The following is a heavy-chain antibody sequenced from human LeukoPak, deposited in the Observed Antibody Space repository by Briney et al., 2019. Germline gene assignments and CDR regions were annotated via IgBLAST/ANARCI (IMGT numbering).Heavy chain of an antibody. CDR3: ARGYSSSCDY. CDR2: ISTTSTYI. V-gene: IGHV3-21*06. Sequence: GGSLRLSCAASGFTFSSYTMNWVRQAPGKGLEWVSSISTTSTYIYYAGSMKGRFTISRDNAKNSLYLQMNSLRAEDTAVYYCARGYSSSCDYWGRGTLVTVSS. D-gene: IGHD6-13*01. CDR1: GFTFSSYT. J-gene: IGHJ4*02.